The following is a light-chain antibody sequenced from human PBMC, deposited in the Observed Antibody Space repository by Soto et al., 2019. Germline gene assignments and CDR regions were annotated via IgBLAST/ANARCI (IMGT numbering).Light chain of an antibody. CDR1: QYIGTY. Sequence: DIQMTQSPSSLSASVGDRVTITCRASQYIGTYLTWYQQKPGKAPKLLISAASRLQSGVPSTFSGSGSGTDFTLTISSLQPGDFATYYCQQSFSIPWTFGQGTKVEIK. CDR3: QQSFSIPWT. CDR2: AAS. V-gene: IGKV1-39*01. J-gene: IGKJ1*01.